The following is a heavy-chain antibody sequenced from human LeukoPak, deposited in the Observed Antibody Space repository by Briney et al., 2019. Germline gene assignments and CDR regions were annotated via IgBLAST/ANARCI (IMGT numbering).Heavy chain of an antibody. J-gene: IGHJ4*02. CDR2: ITSSSTYI. Sequence: PGRSLRLSRAASGFTFSSYSMNWVRQAPGKGLEWVSSITSSSTYIYYADSVKGRFTISRDNAKNSLYLQMNSLRAEDTAVYYCAREVDPTFDYWGQGTLVTVSS. CDR1: GFTFSSYS. CDR3: AREVDPTFDY. V-gene: IGHV3-21*01.